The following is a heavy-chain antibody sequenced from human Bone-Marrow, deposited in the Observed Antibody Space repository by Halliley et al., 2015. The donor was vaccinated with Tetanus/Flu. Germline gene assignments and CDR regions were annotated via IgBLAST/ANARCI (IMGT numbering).Heavy chain of an antibody. V-gene: IGHV4-59*01. J-gene: IGHJ5*02. Sequence: WIWYFYYSGSPPSNPSYNPSLNRRVSISADTSKNQFSLRLNSVTAADSAVYYWARSGSYFRFDPWGQGTLVTVSS. D-gene: IGHD1-26*01. CDR3: ARSGSYFRFDP. CDR2: FYYSGSP.